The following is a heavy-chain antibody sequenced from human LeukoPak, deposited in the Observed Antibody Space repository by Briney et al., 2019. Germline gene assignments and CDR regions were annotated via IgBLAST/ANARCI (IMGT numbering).Heavy chain of an antibody. CDR3: ARATVVTQSIL. CDR1: GFTFSSYS. J-gene: IGHJ4*02. CDR2: ISSSSSTI. Sequence: GGSLRLSCAASGFTFSSYSMNWVRQAPGKRLEWVSYISSSSSTIYYADSVKGRFTISRDNAKNSLYLQMNSLRAEDTAVYYCARATVVTQSILWGQGTLVTVSS. V-gene: IGHV3-48*04. D-gene: IGHD4-23*01.